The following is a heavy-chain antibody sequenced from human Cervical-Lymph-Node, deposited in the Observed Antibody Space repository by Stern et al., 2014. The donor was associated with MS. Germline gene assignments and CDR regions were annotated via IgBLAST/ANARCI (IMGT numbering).Heavy chain of an antibody. V-gene: IGHV1-69*09. J-gene: IGHJ4*02. Sequence: QVQLVESGAEVKKPGSSVKVSCKASGGTFSSYAISWVRQAPGQGLEWMGRIIPILGIANCAQKVQGRVTMTADKSTSTAYMELSSLRSEDTAVYYCARLARPLWFGGTPYYFDYWGQGTLVTVSS. CDR1: GGTFSSYA. CDR3: ARLARPLWFGGTPYYFDY. D-gene: IGHD3-10*01. CDR2: IIPILGIA.